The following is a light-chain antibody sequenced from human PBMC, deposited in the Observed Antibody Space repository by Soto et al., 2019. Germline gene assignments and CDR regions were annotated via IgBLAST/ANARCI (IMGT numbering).Light chain of an antibody. J-gene: IGKJ2*01. V-gene: IGKV1-39*01. Sequence: DLPMTQSPSSLSASVGDRVTITCRASQTISTFLNWYQQRPGEAPKLLIYVASNLHTGVPSRFSGSGSGTDFTLTINSLQPEDFATYYCQQTSSVPRTFGQGTKLEIK. CDR1: QTISTF. CDR3: QQTSSVPRT. CDR2: VAS.